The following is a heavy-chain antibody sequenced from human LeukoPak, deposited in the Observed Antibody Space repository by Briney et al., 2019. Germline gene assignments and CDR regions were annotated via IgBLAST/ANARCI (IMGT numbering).Heavy chain of an antibody. D-gene: IGHD3-10*01. CDR2: ISGSGTI. CDR3: ARDSGTTGEVKFDP. CDR1: GGSINSY. J-gene: IGHJ5*02. V-gene: IGHV4-4*07. Sequence: PSETLSLTCTVSGGSINSYWSWIRQPAGKGLEWIGRISGSGTITYNPALQSRLSISIDTSKNQFSLKLMSVAAADTAVYYCARDSGTTGEVKFDPWGQGTLVTVSS.